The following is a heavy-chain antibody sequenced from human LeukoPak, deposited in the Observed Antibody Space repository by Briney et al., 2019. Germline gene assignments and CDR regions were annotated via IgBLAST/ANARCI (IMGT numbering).Heavy chain of an antibody. Sequence: ASVKVSCKASGGTFGSYAISWVRQAPGQGLEWMGGIIPIFGTANYAQKFQGRVTITTDESTSTAYMELSSLRSEDTAVYYCAIQHPYYYDSSGYYVDYWGQGTLVTVSS. CDR2: IIPIFGTA. J-gene: IGHJ4*02. V-gene: IGHV1-69*05. D-gene: IGHD3-22*01. CDR1: GGTFGSYA. CDR3: AIQHPYYYDSSGYYVDY.